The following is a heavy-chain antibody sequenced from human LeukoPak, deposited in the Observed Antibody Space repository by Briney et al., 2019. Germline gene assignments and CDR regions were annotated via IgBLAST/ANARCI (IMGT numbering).Heavy chain of an antibody. CDR2: IWYDGSNK. CDR3: AKDYYYGSGSYYSPTWFDP. V-gene: IGHV3-33*06. CDR1: GFTFSSYG. J-gene: IGHJ5*02. Sequence: GGSLRLSCAASGFTFSSYGMHWFRQAPGKGLEWVAVIWYDGSNKYYADSVKGRFTISRDNSKNTLYLQMNSLRAEDTAVYYCAKDYYYGSGSYYSPTWFDPWGQGTLVTVSS. D-gene: IGHD3-10*01.